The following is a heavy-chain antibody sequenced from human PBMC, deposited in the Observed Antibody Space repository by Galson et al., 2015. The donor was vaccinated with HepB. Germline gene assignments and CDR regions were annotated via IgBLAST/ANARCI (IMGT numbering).Heavy chain of an antibody. CDR3: ARELTIASVGLSDYYYGMDV. J-gene: IGHJ6*02. D-gene: IGHD4/OR15-4a*01. Sequence: SVKVSCKASGGTFSNYAISWVRQAPGQGLEWMGGIIPIFGTANYAQKFQGRVTITADESTSTAYMELSSLRSEDTAVYYCARELTIASVGLSDYYYGMDVWGQGTTVTVSS. CDR2: IIPIFGTA. V-gene: IGHV1-69*13. CDR1: GGTFSNYA.